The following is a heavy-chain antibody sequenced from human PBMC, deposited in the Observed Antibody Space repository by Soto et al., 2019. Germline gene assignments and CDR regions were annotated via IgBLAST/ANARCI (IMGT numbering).Heavy chain of an antibody. Sequence: GGSLRLSCVGSGFRFSNYAMTWVRQAPGKGLGWVSAISGSGGSTYYADSVKGRFTISRDNSKNTLYLQMNSLRAEDTAVYYCAKDGVGTTYYDFWSGYYTGFYYYYMDVWGKGTTVTVS. CDR1: GFRFSNYA. CDR2: ISGSGGST. J-gene: IGHJ6*03. CDR3: AKDGVGTTYYDFWSGYYTGFYYYYMDV. D-gene: IGHD3-3*01. V-gene: IGHV3-23*01.